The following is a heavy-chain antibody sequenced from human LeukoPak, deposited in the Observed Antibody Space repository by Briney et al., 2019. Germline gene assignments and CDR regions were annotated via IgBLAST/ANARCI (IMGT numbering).Heavy chain of an antibody. V-gene: IGHV4-34*01. J-gene: IGHJ5*02. CDR3: ARLTGWFDP. Sequence: SETLSLTCAVYGGSFSGYYWSWIRQPPGKGLEWIGEINHSGSTNYNPSLKSRVTISVDASKNQFSLKLSSVTAADTAVYYCARLTGWFDPWGQGTLVTVSS. CDR1: GGSFSGYY. CDR2: INHSGST.